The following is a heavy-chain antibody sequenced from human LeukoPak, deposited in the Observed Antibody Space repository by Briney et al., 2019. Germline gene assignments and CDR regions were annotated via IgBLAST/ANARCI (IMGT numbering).Heavy chain of an antibody. CDR1: GLTFSNYW. CDR2: IKQDGGEK. V-gene: IGHV3-7*01. Sequence: GGSLRLSCAASGLTFSNYWMNWVRRAPGKGLEWLANIKQDGGEKYYVDSVKGRFTISRDNAKNSLYLQMNSLRAEDTAVYYCARDWGLEMATISWFDPWGQGTLVTVSS. J-gene: IGHJ5*02. CDR3: ARDWGLEMATISWFDP. D-gene: IGHD5-24*01.